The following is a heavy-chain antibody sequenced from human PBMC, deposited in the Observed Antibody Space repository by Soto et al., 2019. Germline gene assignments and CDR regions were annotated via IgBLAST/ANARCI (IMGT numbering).Heavy chain of an antibody. D-gene: IGHD3-10*01. Sequence: QITLKESGPTLVKPTQTLTLTCTFSGFSLTTGVGVGWIRQPPGKALEWLAIIYWNDEKLYNPSLKTRLTITKDTSKNQVVLTVTDMDPVDTATYYCAHRVNMARGPYNYFGSWGQGTLVTVSS. J-gene: IGHJ5*01. CDR1: GFSLTTGVG. CDR3: AHRVNMARGPYNYFGS. CDR2: IYWNDEK. V-gene: IGHV2-5*01.